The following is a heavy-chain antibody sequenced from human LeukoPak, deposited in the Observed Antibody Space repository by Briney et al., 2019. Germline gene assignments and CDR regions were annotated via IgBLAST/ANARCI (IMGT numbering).Heavy chain of an antibody. CDR1: GGSISSGDYY. V-gene: IGHV4-30-4*08. CDR2: IYYSGST. Sequence: SQTLSLTCTVSGGSISSGDYYWSWIRQPPGKGLEWIGYIYYSGSTYYNPSLKSRVTISVDTSKNQSSLKLSSVTAADTAVYYCARDPSYCSSTSCHNWFDPWGQGTLVTVSS. J-gene: IGHJ5*02. D-gene: IGHD2-2*01. CDR3: ARDPSYCSSTSCHNWFDP.